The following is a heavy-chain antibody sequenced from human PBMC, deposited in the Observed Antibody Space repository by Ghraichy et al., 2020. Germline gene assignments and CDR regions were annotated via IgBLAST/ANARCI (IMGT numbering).Heavy chain of an antibody. D-gene: IGHD3-22*01. Sequence: GGSLRLSCTASGFTFGDFAMSWVRQAPGKGPEWVGFIRSKAYGGTTEYAASVKGRFTISRDDSKSTAYLQMNSLKTEDTAVYYCTRALYYYDSSGYLWGPGTLVTVSS. J-gene: IGHJ4*02. CDR1: GFTFGDFA. V-gene: IGHV3-49*04. CDR3: TRALYYYDSSGYL. CDR2: IRSKAYGGTT.